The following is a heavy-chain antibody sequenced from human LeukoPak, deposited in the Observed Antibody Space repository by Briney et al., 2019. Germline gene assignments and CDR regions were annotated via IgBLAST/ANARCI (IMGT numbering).Heavy chain of an antibody. V-gene: IGHV4-39*01. J-gene: IGHJ4*02. CDR1: GGSISSGSYY. Sequence: SETLSLTCTVSGGSISSGSYYWGWIRQPPGKGLEWIGSIYYSGSTYYNPSLKSRVTISVDTSKNQFSLKLSSVTAADTAVYYCARLTPYSGSPLGDYWGQGTLVTVSS. D-gene: IGHD1-26*01. CDR3: ARLTPYSGSPLGDY. CDR2: IYYSGST.